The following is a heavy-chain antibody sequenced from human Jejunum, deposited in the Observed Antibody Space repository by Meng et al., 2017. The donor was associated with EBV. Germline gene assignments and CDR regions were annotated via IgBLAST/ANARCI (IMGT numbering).Heavy chain of an antibody. V-gene: IGHV3-74*01. CDR2: INEDGTHT. CDR1: GYTFSNYW. Sequence: VGSRGGLVQTGGSLRLSCVGSGYTFSNYWMHWVRQTPGKGLVWVSRINEDGTHTDYADSVKGRFTISRDNAKNTLTLQMNSLRVEDTAVYYCSRDLRGPFDYWGQGTLVTVSS. J-gene: IGHJ4*02. D-gene: IGHD3-16*01. CDR3: SRDLRGPFDY.